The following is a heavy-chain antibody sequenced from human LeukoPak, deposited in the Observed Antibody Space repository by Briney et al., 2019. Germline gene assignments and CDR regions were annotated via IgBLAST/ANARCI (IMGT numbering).Heavy chain of an antibody. CDR2: MNPNSGNI. D-gene: IGHD6-6*01. J-gene: IGHJ3*02. CDR3: ARYRKQYGRAFDI. CDR1: GYTFTSYD. Sequence: ASVKVSCKASGYTFTSYDINWVRQATGQGLEWMGWMNPNSGNIGYAQKFQGRVTMTRNTSISTAYMELSSLRSEDTAVYYCARYRKQYGRAFDIWGQGTMVTVSS. V-gene: IGHV1-8*01.